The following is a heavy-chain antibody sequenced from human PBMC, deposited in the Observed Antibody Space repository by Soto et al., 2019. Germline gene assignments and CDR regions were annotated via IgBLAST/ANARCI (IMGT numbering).Heavy chain of an antibody. CDR2: ISPMFGAA. V-gene: IGHV1-69*19. D-gene: IGHD3-10*01. CDR1: GGTFNTYA. Sequence: QVQLVQSGAEMKKPGSSVKVSCQSSGGTFNTYAMNWVRQAPGQGPEWMGDISPMFGAANYAPKFQGRVTITADEPTGTSDMQLSSLTSEDTALYFCAREVQVHTPAFVYWGQGTLVTVSS. J-gene: IGHJ4*02. CDR3: AREVQVHTPAFVY.